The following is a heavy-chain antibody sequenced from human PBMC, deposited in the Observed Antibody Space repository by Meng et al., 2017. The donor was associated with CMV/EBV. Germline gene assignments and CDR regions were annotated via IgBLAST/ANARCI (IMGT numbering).Heavy chain of an antibody. CDR1: GYPFTTYG. Sequence: KASGYPFTTYGLGWVRQAPGQGLEWMGWISAYNGNTNYAQKYQGRVTMTTDSPTTTAYMELRSLRSDDTAVYYCARDSVAVRPGWFDPWGQGTLVTVSS. CDR3: ARDSVAVRPGWFDP. D-gene: IGHD6-6*01. V-gene: IGHV1-18*01. CDR2: ISAYNGNT. J-gene: IGHJ5*02.